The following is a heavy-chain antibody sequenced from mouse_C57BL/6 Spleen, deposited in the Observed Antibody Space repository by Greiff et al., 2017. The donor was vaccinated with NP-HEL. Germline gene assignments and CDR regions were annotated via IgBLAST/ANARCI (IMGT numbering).Heavy chain of an antibody. CDR1: GYTFTSYW. J-gene: IGHJ4*01. CDR2: IDPSDSYT. Sequence: QVQLQQPGAELVRPGTSVKLSCKASGYTFTSYWMHWVKQRPGQGLEWIGVIDPSDSYTNYNQKFKGKATLTVDTSSSTAYMQLSSLTSEDSAVYYCARERIPDYWGQGTSVTVSS. D-gene: IGHD5-1-1*01. CDR3: ARERIPDY. V-gene: IGHV1-59*01.